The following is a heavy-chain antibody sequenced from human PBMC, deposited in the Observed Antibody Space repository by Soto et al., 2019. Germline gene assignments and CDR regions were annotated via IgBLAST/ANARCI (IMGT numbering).Heavy chain of an antibody. D-gene: IGHD6-13*01. J-gene: IGHJ6*02. V-gene: IGHV3-23*01. CDR2: ISGSGGST. Sequence: EVQLLESGGGLVQPGGSLRLSCAASGFTFSSYAMSWVRQAPGKGLEWVSAISGSGGSTYYADSVKGRFTISRDNSKNTLYLQMNSLRADDTAVYYCAKNSAAAGPRGNYYDGMDVWGQGTTVTVSS. CDR3: AKNSAAAGPRGNYYDGMDV. CDR1: GFTFSSYA.